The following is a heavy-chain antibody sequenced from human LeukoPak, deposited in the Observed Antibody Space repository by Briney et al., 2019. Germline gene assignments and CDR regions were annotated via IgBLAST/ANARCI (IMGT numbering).Heavy chain of an antibody. CDR2: IYSDNT. Sequence: GGSLRLSCTVSGFTVSSNSMSWVRQAPGKGLEWVSFIYSDNTHYSDSVKGRFTISRDNSKNTLYLQMNSLRAEDTAVYYCARLEGTGYRGGWFDPWGQGSLVTVSS. V-gene: IGHV3-53*01. D-gene: IGHD3-9*01. J-gene: IGHJ5*02. CDR1: GFTVSSNS. CDR3: ARLEGTGYRGGWFDP.